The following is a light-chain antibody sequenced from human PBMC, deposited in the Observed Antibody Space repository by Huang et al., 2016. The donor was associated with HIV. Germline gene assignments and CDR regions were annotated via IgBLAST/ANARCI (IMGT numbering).Light chain of an antibody. CDR2: LGS. V-gene: IGKV2-28*01. CDR1: QSLLHSNGYNS. CDR3: MQALETPIT. Sequence: DIVMTQSPLSLPVTPGEPASISCKSSQSLLHSNGYNSLDLYLQKPGPSPQLLISLGSIRGAGVHDRLSGSGTGTEVTLKISRVEAEDIGVYYCMQALETPITFGQGTRLEIK. J-gene: IGKJ5*01.